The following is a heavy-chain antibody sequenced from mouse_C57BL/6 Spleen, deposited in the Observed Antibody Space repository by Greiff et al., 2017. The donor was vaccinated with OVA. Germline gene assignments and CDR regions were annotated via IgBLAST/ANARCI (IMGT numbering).Heavy chain of an antibody. CDR2: IYPGSGNT. CDR3: SRRRNSTVVYNAMDY. CDR1: GYTFTDYY. Sequence: VQLQQSGAELVRPGASVKLSCKASGYTFTDYYINWVKQRPGQGLEWIARIYPGSGNTYYNEKFKGKATLTADKSSSTAYMQLRSLTSEDSAVYFCSRRRNSTVVYNAMDYWGQGTSVTVSS. V-gene: IGHV1-76*01. J-gene: IGHJ4*01. D-gene: IGHD2-5*01.